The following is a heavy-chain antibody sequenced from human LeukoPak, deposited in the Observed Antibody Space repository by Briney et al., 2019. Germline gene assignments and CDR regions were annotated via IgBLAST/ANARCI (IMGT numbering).Heavy chain of an antibody. CDR2: VAPNSGGT. CDR1: GYTFTGYY. Sequence: ASVKVSCKASGYTFTGYYLHWVRQAPGQGLEWMGWVAPNSGGTNYAQRFQGRVTMTRDTSISTAYMELSRLRSDDTAVYYCAREAYDSGSFRTDYYYMDVWGKGTTVTISS. V-gene: IGHV1-2*02. CDR3: AREAYDSGSFRTDYYYMDV. J-gene: IGHJ6*03. D-gene: IGHD3-10*01.